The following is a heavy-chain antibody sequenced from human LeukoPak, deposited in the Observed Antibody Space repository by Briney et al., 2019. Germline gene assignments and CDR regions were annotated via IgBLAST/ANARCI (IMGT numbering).Heavy chain of an antibody. J-gene: IGHJ4*02. V-gene: IGHV3-33*05. CDR3: ARDVATVTGSFHY. CDR2: ISYDGSNK. Sequence: WVRQPAGKGLEWVAVISYDGSNKYYADSVKGRFTISRDNSKNTLYLQMNSLRAEDTAVYYCARDVATVTGSFHYWGQGTLVTVSS. D-gene: IGHD4-17*01.